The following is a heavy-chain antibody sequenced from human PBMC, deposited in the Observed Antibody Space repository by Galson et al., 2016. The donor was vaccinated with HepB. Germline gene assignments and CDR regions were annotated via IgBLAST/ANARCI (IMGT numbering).Heavy chain of an antibody. J-gene: IGHJ4*02. Sequence: SLRLSCAGSGYSVATNYMIWVRQAPGEGLEWVSLMFSRGGAFYADSVTGRFTISRDISKSTLFLQMNNLRADDTAVYYCASSPTGGYWGQGTLVTVSS. CDR2: MFSRGGA. D-gene: IGHD3-16*01. CDR3: ASSPTGGY. V-gene: IGHV3-66*01. CDR1: GYSVATNY.